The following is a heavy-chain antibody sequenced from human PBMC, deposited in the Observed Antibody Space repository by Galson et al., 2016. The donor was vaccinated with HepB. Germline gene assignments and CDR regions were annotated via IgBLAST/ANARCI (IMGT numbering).Heavy chain of an antibody. CDR2: INAGIGNT. Sequence: CKASGYTFTNYAIHWVRQAPGQSLEWMGWINAGIGNTKYSQNFQGRVTITRDTSASTVYMEVSSLRSEDTAVYYCARWGGSYPDYWGQGTLVTVSS. V-gene: IGHV1-3*01. J-gene: IGHJ4*02. CDR1: GYTFTNYA. D-gene: IGHD1-26*01. CDR3: ARWGGSYPDY.